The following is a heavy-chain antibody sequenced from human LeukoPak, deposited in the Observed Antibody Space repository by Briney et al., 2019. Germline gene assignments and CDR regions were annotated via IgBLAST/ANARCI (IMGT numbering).Heavy chain of an antibody. D-gene: IGHD4-17*01. CDR2: INPNRGGT. J-gene: IGHJ4*02. CDR1: GYALTDYY. V-gene: IGHV1-2*02. Sequence: ASVKVSCKASGYALTDYYMHWVRKAPGQGLERMGWINPNRGGTNYSQKLQSRVTMTRDTSSSTAYMELSRLRSDDTAMYYCAITYGDLYYFDYWGQGTLVTVSS. CDR3: AITYGDLYYFDY.